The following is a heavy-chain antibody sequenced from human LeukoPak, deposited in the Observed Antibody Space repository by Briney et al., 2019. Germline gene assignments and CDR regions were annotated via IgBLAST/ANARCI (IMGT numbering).Heavy chain of an antibody. J-gene: IGHJ4*02. CDR1: GGSYSGYY. CDR2: INHSGST. Sequence: SETLSLTCAVCGGSYSGYYWSWLRQPPGKGLEWIGEINHSGSTNYNPSLKSRVTISVDTSKNQFSLKLSSVTAADTAVYYCASPRYCSSTSCYAFDYWGQGTLVTVSS. D-gene: IGHD2-2*01. V-gene: IGHV4-34*01. CDR3: ASPRYCSSTSCYAFDY.